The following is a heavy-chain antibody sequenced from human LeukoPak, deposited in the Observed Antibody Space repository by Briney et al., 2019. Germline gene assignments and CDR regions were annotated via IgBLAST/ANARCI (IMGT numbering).Heavy chain of an antibody. J-gene: IGHJ5*02. Sequence: SETLTLTCAVYDGSFSGYYWNWIRQPPGKGLEWVGEIIDTGSTKYNSSLKSRVTMSVDTSKNQFSLKLSSVTAADTAVYYCARDFGPDTTVVIPSWFDPWGQGTLVTVSS. V-gene: IGHV4-34*12. D-gene: IGHD4-23*01. CDR1: DGSFSGYY. CDR2: IIDTGST. CDR3: ARDFGPDTTVVIPSWFDP.